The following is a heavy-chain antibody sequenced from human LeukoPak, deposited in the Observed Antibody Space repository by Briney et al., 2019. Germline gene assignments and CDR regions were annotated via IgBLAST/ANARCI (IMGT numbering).Heavy chain of an antibody. V-gene: IGHV3-23*01. J-gene: IGHJ4*02. CDR2: ISLSGGNT. Sequence: GGSLRLSCAASGFTFSSYAMSWVRQAPGEGLEWVSNISLSGGNTFYTDSVKGRFTIFSDNSNNTLYLQMNNLRGDDTAVYYCAKDPYSGSPRGFDYWGQGTLVAASS. CDR1: GFTFSSYA. D-gene: IGHD1-26*01. CDR3: AKDPYSGSPRGFDY.